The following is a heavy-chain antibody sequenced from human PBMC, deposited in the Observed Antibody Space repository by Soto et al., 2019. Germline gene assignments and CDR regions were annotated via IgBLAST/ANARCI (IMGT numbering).Heavy chain of an antibody. J-gene: IGHJ6*02. V-gene: IGHV3-23*01. D-gene: IGHD2-15*01. CDR3: AKDAPDPRYCSGGSCYRFNYYYYGMDV. CDR1: GFTFSSYA. Sequence: EVQLLESGGGLVQPGGSLRLSCAASGFTFSSYAMSWVRQAPGKGLEWVSAISGSGGSTYYADSVKGRFTISRDNSKNTLYLQMNSLRAEDTAVYYCAKDAPDPRYCSGGSCYRFNYYYYGMDVWGQGTTVTVSS. CDR2: ISGSGGST.